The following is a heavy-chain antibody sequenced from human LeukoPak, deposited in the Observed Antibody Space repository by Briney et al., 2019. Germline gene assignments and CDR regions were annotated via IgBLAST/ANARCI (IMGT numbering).Heavy chain of an antibody. Sequence: SETLSLTCTVSGGPISSSSYYWAGIPQPPGKGLEWIGSIYYSGSNYYNPSLKSRVTISVDTSKNQFSLKLSSVTAADTAVYYCARRWFDPWGQGTLVTVSS. J-gene: IGHJ5*02. V-gene: IGHV4-39*07. CDR3: ARRWFDP. CDR1: GGPISSSSYY. CDR2: IYYSGSN.